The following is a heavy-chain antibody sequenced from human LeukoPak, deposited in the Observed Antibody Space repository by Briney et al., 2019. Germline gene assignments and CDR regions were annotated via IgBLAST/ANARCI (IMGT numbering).Heavy chain of an antibody. D-gene: IGHD2-21*02. CDR2: IGPDSRNI. J-gene: IGHJ4*02. V-gene: IGHV3-48*01. Sequence: GGSLRLSCVGSGFIFSDYGMNWVRQAPGKGLEWLSYIGPDSRNIYYADSVKGRFTISRDNSKNTLYPQMSSLRAEDTAVYYCARDRQTGYCGGDCYSGLDYWGQGTLVTVSS. CDR1: GFIFSDYG. CDR3: ARDRQTGYCGGDCYSGLDY.